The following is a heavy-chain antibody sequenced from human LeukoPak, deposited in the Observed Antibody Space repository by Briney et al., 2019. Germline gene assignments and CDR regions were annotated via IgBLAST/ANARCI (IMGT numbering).Heavy chain of an antibody. CDR2: ISSSSSYI. D-gene: IGHD2-21*02. CDR3: ARDGAYCGGDCSRAFDI. Sequence: PGGSLRLSCAASGFTFTSYAMGWVRQAPGKGLEWVSSISSSSSYIYYADSVKGRFTISRDNAKNSLYLQMNSLRAEDTAVYYCARDGAYCGGDCSRAFDIWGQGTMVTVSS. CDR1: GFTFTSYA. J-gene: IGHJ3*02. V-gene: IGHV3-21*01.